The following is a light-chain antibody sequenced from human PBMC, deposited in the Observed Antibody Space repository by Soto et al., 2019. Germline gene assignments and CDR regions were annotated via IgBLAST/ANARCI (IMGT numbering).Light chain of an antibody. V-gene: IGKV3-20*01. CDR1: QSVSSRC. J-gene: IGKJ2*01. Sequence: EIVLTQSPGTLSLSPGERATLSYRASQSVSSRCLAWYQQKAGQAPRLLIYGASSRATGIPDRFSGSGSGTDFTLTISRLEPEDFAVYYCQQYGSSPPRTFGQGTKLEIK. CDR2: GAS. CDR3: QQYGSSPPRT.